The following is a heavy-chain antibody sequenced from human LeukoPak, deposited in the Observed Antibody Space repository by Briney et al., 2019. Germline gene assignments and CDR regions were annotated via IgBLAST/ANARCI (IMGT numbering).Heavy chain of an antibody. CDR2: ISAYNGNT. Sequence: GASVKVSCKASGYTFTSYGISWVRQAPGQGLKWMGWISAYNGNTNYAQKLQGRVTMTTDTSTSTAYMELRSLRSDDTAVYYCARDPSPYYYYYMDVWGKGTTVTVSS. J-gene: IGHJ6*03. CDR1: GYTFTSYG. CDR3: ARDPSPYYYYYMDV. V-gene: IGHV1-18*01.